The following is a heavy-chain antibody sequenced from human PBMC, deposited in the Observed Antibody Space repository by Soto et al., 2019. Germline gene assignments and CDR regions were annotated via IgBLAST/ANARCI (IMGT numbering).Heavy chain of an antibody. D-gene: IGHD3-3*01. CDR1: GGSISSGGYY. J-gene: IGHJ6*03. CDR2: IYYSGST. Sequence: QVQLQESGPGLVKPSQTLSLTCTVSGGSISSGGYYWSWIRQHPGKGLEWIGYIYYSGSTYYNPSLKSRVTISVDTSKNQFSLKLSSVTAADTAVYYCARVRFSEWLNRRNSNPYYYYYMDVWGKGTTVTVSS. CDR3: ARVRFSEWLNRRNSNPYYYYYMDV. V-gene: IGHV4-31*03.